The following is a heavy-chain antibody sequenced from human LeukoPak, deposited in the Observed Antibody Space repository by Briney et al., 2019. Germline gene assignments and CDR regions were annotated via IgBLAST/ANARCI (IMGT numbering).Heavy chain of an antibody. CDR1: GGTFSSYA. V-gene: IGHV1-69*13. Sequence: SVKVSCKASGGTFSSYAISWVRQAPGQGLEWMGGIIPIFGTANYAQKFQGRVTITADESTSTAYVELSSLRSEDTAVCYCARDIVGDPWYYYMDVWGKGTTVTISS. J-gene: IGHJ6*03. D-gene: IGHD3-10*01. CDR3: ARDIVGDPWYYYMDV. CDR2: IIPIFGTA.